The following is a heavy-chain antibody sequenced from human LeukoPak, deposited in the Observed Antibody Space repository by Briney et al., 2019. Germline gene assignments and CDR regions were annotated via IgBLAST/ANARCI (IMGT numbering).Heavy chain of an antibody. Sequence: GGSLRLSCAASGFTFSSYAMSWVRQAPGKGLEWVSAISGSGGSTYYADSVKGRFTISRDNSKNTLYLQMNSLKAEDTAVYYCAKQGCSGGSCYFDYWGQGTLVTVSS. J-gene: IGHJ4*02. CDR3: AKQGCSGGSCYFDY. CDR1: GFTFSSYA. V-gene: IGHV3-23*01. D-gene: IGHD2-15*01. CDR2: ISGSGGST.